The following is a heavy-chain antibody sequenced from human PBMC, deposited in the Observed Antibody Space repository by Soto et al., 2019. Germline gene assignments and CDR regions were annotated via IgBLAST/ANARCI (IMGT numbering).Heavy chain of an antibody. CDR1: GFTFSTYG. CDR2: ISYDGSNK. CDR3: AKALTSGSYYYYMDV. Sequence: GGSLRLSCAASGFTFSTYGMHWVRQAPGKGLEWVAVISYDGSNKYYADSVKGRFTISRDNSKNTLYLQMNSLRAEDTAVYYCAKALTSGSYYYYMDVWGKGSTVTVSS. V-gene: IGHV3-30*18. J-gene: IGHJ6*03. D-gene: IGHD6-19*01.